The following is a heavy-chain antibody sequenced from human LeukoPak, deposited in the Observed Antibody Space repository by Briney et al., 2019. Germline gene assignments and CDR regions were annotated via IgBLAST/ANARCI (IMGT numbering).Heavy chain of an antibody. J-gene: IGHJ4*02. CDR1: GFTFGSYA. D-gene: IGHD5-24*01. V-gene: IGHV3-30-3*01. CDR2: ISYDGSNK. Sequence: GRSLRLSCAASGFTFGSYAMHWVRQAPGNWLEWVAVISYDGSNKYYADSVNGRFTDSRDNSKNTLYLQMNSLRAEDTAVYYCARGWWLQLSLGLDYWGQGTLVTVSS. CDR3: ARGWWLQLSLGLDY.